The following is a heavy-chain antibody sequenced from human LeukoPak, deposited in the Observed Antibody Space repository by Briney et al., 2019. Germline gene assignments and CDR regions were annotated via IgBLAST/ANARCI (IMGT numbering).Heavy chain of an antibody. CDR1: GGSFSGYY. CDR2: INHSGST. Sequence: KPSDTLSLTCAVYGGSFSGYYWSRIRQPPGKGLEWIGEINHSGSTNYNPSLKSRVTISVDTSKNQFSLRLSSVTAADTAVYYCARVLEGASGQHWYFDLWGRGTLVTVSS. V-gene: IGHV4-34*01. J-gene: IGHJ2*01. CDR3: ARVLEGASGQHWYFDL. D-gene: IGHD6-19*01.